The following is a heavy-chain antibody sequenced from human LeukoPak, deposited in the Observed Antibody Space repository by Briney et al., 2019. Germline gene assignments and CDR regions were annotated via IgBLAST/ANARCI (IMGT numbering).Heavy chain of an antibody. J-gene: IGHJ4*02. CDR2: IYYTGNT. D-gene: IGHD1-7*01. CDR3: ARLRGQTTDRRYVDY. V-gene: IGHV4-59*01. CDR1: DGSISTYY. Sequence: PSETLSLTCTVSDGSISTYYWTWIRQPPGKELEWIGYIYYTGNTNYNPALKSRVTISVDTSKNQFSLKVSSVTAADTAVYYCARLRGQTTDRRYVDYWGQGTLVTVSS.